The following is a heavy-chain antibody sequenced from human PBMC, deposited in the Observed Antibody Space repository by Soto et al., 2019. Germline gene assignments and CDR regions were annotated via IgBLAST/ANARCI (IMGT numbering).Heavy chain of an antibody. J-gene: IGHJ1*01. CDR2: TYYRSKWYN. D-gene: IGHD6-19*01. Sequence: SQTLSLTCAISGDSVSSNSAGWNLIRQSPSRGLEWLGRTYYRSKWYNDYAVSVKSRITINPDTSKNQFSLQLNSVTPEDTAVYYCARAVAVAGIQHWGQGTLVTVSS. CDR3: ARAVAVAGIQH. CDR1: GDSVSSNSAG. V-gene: IGHV6-1*01.